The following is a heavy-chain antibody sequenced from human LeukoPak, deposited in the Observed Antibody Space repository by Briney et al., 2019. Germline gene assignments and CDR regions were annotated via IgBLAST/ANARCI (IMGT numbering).Heavy chain of an antibody. J-gene: IGHJ4*02. Sequence: GGSLRLSCAASGFTFSSYEMNWVRQAPGKGLDWVSYISTSGSTIYYADSVKGRFTISRDNAKNSLYPQMNSLRAEATAVYYCATSRGSWPDYFDYWGQGTLVTVSS. CDR3: ATSRGSWPDYFDY. CDR1: GFTFSSYE. CDR2: ISTSGSTI. V-gene: IGHV3-48*03. D-gene: IGHD6-13*01.